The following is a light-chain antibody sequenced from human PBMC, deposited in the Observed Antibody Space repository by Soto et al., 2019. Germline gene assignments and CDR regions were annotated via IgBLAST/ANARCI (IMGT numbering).Light chain of an antibody. CDR2: EVS. CDR1: SSDVGSYNL. V-gene: IGLV2-23*02. CDR3: CSYAGSSTLV. J-gene: IGLJ1*01. Sequence: QSALTQPASVSGSPGQSITISCTGTSSDVGSYNLVSWYQQHPGKAPKLMIYEVSKRPSVVSKRFSGSKSGNTASLTISGLQAEEEADYYCCSYAGSSTLVFGTGTKLTVL.